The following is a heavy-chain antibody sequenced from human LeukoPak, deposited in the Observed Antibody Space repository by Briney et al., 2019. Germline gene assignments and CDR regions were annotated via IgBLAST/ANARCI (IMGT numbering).Heavy chain of an antibody. V-gene: IGHV1-18*01. D-gene: IGHD1-26*01. CDR3: AELSVGATNKDAFDI. CDR2: ISAYNGNT. J-gene: IGHJ3*02. Sequence: ASVKVSCNASGYTFTSYGISWVRQAPGQGLEWMGWISAYNGNTNYAQKLQGRVTMTTDTSTSTAYMELRSLRSDDTAVYYCAELSVGATNKDAFDIWGQGTMVTVSS. CDR1: GYTFTSYG.